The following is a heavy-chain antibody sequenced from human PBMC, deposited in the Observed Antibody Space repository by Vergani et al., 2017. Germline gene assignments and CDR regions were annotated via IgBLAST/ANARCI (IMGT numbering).Heavy chain of an antibody. V-gene: IGHV4-31*03. J-gene: IGHJ4*02. CDR3: ARGSFREYYFDY. D-gene: IGHD1-26*01. Sequence: QVQLQESGPGLVKPSQTLSLTCTVSGGSISSGGYYWSWIRQHPGKGLEWIGYIYYSGSTYYNPSLKSRVTISGDTSKNQFSLKLSSVTAADTAVYYCARGSFREYYFDYWGQGTLVTVSS. CDR1: GGSISSGGYY. CDR2: IYYSGST.